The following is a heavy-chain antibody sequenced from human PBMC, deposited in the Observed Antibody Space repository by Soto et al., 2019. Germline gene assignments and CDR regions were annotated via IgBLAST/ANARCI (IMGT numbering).Heavy chain of an antibody. CDR3: ARRCIAAARHNWFDP. J-gene: IGHJ5*02. D-gene: IGHD6-13*01. Sequence: PSETLSLTCAVYGGSFSGYYWSWIRQPPGKGLEWIGEINRSGSTNYNPSLKSRVTISVDTSKNQFSLKLSSVTAADTAVYYCARRCIAAARHNWFDPWGQGTLVTVSS. CDR1: GGSFSGYY. CDR2: INRSGST. V-gene: IGHV4-34*01.